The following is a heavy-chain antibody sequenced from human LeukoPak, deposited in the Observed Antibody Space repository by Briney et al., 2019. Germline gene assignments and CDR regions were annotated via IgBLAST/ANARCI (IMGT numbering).Heavy chain of an antibody. CDR3: ARARKFDFWSGYLDY. V-gene: IGHV4-61*02. J-gene: IGHJ4*02. CDR2: IYTSGST. CDR1: GGSISSGSYY. D-gene: IGHD3-3*01. Sequence: SETLSLTCTVSGGSISSGSYYWSWIRQPAGKGLEWIGRIYTSGSTNYNPSLKSRVTISVDTSKNQFSLKLSSVTAADTAVYYCARARKFDFWSGYLDYWGQGTLVTVSS.